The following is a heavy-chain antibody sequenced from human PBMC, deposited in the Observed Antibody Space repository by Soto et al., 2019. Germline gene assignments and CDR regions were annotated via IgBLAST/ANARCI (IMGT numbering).Heavy chain of an antibody. CDR3: ARGYWENYSYAMDV. Sequence: QVQLVQSGAEVKMPGSSVRVSCKASGGSFSKYGISWVRQAPGQGLEWMGGIIPMFGIGNYAEKFLGRDKDTEDESTSTSPIELSSLRSAVTALYACARGYWENYSYAMDVWGQGTTVTGSS. CDR1: GGSFSKYG. J-gene: IGHJ6*02. CDR2: IIPMFGIG. D-gene: IGHD1-26*01. V-gene: IGHV1-69*01.